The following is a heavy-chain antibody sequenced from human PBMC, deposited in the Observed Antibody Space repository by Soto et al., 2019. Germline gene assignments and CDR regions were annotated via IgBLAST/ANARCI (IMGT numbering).Heavy chain of an antibody. Sequence: GGSLRLSCAASGFTFSSYGMHWVRQAPGKGLEWVAVISYDGSNKYYADSVKGRFTISRDNSKNTLYLQMNSLRAEDTAVYYCAKDIYLNGVDFWSGYYVYYGMDVWGQGTTVTVSS. V-gene: IGHV3-30*18. CDR3: AKDIYLNGVDFWSGYYVYYGMDV. CDR1: GFTFSSYG. CDR2: ISYDGSNK. D-gene: IGHD3-3*01. J-gene: IGHJ6*02.